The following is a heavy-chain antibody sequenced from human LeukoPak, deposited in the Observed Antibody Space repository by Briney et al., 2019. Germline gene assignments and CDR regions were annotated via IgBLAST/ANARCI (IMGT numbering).Heavy chain of an antibody. CDR2: IYYSGST. CDR3: ARVPRLGRRDYYMDV. V-gene: IGHV4-59*01. J-gene: IGHJ6*03. CDR1: GGSISSYY. D-gene: IGHD1-1*01. Sequence: SETLSLTCTVSGGSISSYYWSWIRQPPGKGLEWIGYIYYSGSTNYNPSLKSRVTISVDTSKNQFSLKLSSVTAADTAVYYCARVPRLGRRDYYMDVWGKGTTVTISS.